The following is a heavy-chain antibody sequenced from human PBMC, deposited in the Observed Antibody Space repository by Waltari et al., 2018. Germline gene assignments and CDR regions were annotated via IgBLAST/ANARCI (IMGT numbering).Heavy chain of an antibody. D-gene: IGHD2-15*01. J-gene: IGHJ3*02. CDR1: GGSFNGYD. Sequence: QVQLQQWGAGLLKPSETLSLTCAMSGGSFNGYDWSWIRQPPGKGLAWIGDINHSGSTMYNPSLKSRVSLSVDRSSNHFSMRLRCVTAADTAVYYCARRGDWLPLDAFDIWGQGTVVTVSS. CDR3: ARRGDWLPLDAFDI. V-gene: IGHV4-34*01. CDR2: INHSGST.